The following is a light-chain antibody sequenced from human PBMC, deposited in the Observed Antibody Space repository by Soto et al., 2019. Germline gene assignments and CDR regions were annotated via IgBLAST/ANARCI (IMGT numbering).Light chain of an antibody. Sequence: QSVLTQRASVSGSPGQSVTISCTGTSGDFGTFDLVSWYQQHADRQPKLLIFEVDKRPSGISYRFSGSKSDNTASLTISGLQPEDEASYYCCSYAGTSVLLFGAGTKLTVL. CDR3: CSYAGTSVLL. CDR1: SGDFGTFDL. V-gene: IGLV2-23*02. J-gene: IGLJ2*01. CDR2: EVD.